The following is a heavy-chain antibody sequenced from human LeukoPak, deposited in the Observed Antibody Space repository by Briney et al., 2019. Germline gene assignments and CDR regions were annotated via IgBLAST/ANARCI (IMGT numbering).Heavy chain of an antibody. CDR1: GFTFSNYG. CDR3: AKDTFRDGYKAYYSDY. J-gene: IGHJ4*02. D-gene: IGHD5-24*01. CDR2: IWYDGSNK. Sequence: GRSLRLSCAASGFTFSNYGMHWVRQAPGKGLEWVAVIWYDGSNKYYADSVKGRFTISRDNSKNTLYLQMNSLRAEDTAVYYCAKDTFRDGYKAYYSDYWGQGTLVTVSS. V-gene: IGHV3-33*06.